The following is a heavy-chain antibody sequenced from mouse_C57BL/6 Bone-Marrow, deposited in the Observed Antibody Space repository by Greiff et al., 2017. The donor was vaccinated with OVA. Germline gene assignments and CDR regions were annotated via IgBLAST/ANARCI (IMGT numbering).Heavy chain of an antibody. CDR2: IRLKSDNYAT. CDR3: TLGRDYFDY. V-gene: IGHV6-3*01. Sequence: DVMLVESGGGLVQPGGSMKLSCVASGFTFSNYWMNWVRQSPEKGLEWVAQIRLKSDNYATHYAESVKGRFTISRDDSKSSVYLQMNNLRAEDTGIYYCTLGRDYFDYWGQGTTLTVSS. CDR1: GFTFSNYW. D-gene: IGHD4-1*01. J-gene: IGHJ2*01.